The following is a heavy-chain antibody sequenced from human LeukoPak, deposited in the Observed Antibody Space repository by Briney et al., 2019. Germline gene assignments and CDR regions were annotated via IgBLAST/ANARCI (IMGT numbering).Heavy chain of an antibody. D-gene: IGHD2-2*02. Sequence: SETLSLTCTVSGGSISSGGYYWSWIRQHPGKGLEWIGYIYYSGSTYYNPSLKSRVTISVDTSKNQFSLKLSSVTAADTAVYYCARGLEVPAAISRGGGGMDVWGQGTTVTVSS. J-gene: IGHJ6*02. CDR1: GGSISSGGYY. V-gene: IGHV4-31*03. CDR3: ARGLEVPAAISRGGGGMDV. CDR2: IYYSGST.